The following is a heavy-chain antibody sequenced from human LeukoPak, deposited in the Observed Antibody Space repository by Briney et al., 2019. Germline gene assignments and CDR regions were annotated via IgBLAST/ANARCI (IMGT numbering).Heavy chain of an antibody. CDR1: GFTFSSYA. CDR3: ARVPSLRGVISDY. D-gene: IGHD3-10*01. CDR2: ISGSGGST. J-gene: IGHJ4*02. Sequence: GGSLRLSCAASGFTFSSYAMSWVRQAPGKGLEWVSAISGSGGSTYYADSVKGRFTISRDNSKNTLYLQMNSLRAEDTAVYYCARVPSLRGVISDYWGQGTLVTVSS. V-gene: IGHV3-23*01.